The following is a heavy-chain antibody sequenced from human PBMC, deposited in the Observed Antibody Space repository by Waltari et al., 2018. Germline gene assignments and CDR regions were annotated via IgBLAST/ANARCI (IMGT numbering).Heavy chain of an antibody. CDR2: INHSEST. V-gene: IGHV4-34*01. J-gene: IGHJ4*02. CDR1: GGSFSGYY. D-gene: IGHD5-12*01. Sequence: QVHLQQWGAGLLKPSETLSLTCAVYGGSFSGYYWSWIRQPPGEGLEWIGEINHSESTNYNPALKSRVTISVDTSKNQFSLKLSSVTAADTAVYYCARGRIERDSGYLSDDYWGQGTLVTVSS. CDR3: ARGRIERDSGYLSDDY.